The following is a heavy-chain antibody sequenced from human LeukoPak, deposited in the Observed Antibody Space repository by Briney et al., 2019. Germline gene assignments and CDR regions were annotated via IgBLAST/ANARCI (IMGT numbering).Heavy chain of an antibody. CDR1: GYTFTSYD. CDR3: ARDPGGIFGVVTTIDY. V-gene: IGHV1-8*01. J-gene: IGHJ4*01. Sequence: GASVKVSCKASGYTFTSYDINWVRQATGQGLEWMGWMNPNSGNTGYAQKFQGRVTMTTDTSTSTAYMELRSLRSDDTAVYYCARDPGGIFGVVTTIDYWGQGTLVTVSS. D-gene: IGHD3-3*01. CDR2: MNPNSGNT.